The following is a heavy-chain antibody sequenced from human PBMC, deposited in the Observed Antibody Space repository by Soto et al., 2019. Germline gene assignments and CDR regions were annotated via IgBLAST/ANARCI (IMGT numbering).Heavy chain of an antibody. J-gene: IGHJ4*02. Sequence: QVQLQQWGAGLLKPSETLSLTCAVYGGSFSGYYWSWIRQPPGKGLEWIGEINHSGSTNYNPSLKSRVTISVDTSKNQFSLKLSSVTAADTAVYYCARGLGFGEFREEVDYWGQGTLVTVSS. CDR3: ARGLGFGEFREEVDY. CDR2: INHSGST. V-gene: IGHV4-34*01. CDR1: GGSFSGYY. D-gene: IGHD3-10*01.